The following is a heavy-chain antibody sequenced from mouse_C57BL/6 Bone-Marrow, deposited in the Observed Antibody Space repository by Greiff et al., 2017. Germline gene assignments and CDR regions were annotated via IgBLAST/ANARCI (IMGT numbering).Heavy chain of an antibody. CDR3: AYYGNFAWFAY. V-gene: IGHV14-2*01. D-gene: IGHD2-1*01. J-gene: IGHJ3*01. CDR1: GFNLKDSY. CDR2: IDPEDGDT. Sequence: VHVKQSGAELVKPGASVQLSCTASGFNLKDSYMHCVKQRTEQGLEWIGRIDPEDGDTKYAPTFQGKATITADTSSNTAYLQLSSLTSEDTAVYYCAYYGNFAWFAYWGQGTLVTVSA.